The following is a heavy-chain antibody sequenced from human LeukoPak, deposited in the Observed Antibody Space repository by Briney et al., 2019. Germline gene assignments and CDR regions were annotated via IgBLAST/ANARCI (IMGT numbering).Heavy chain of an antibody. CDR2: ITPIFGTA. Sequence: GASVKVSCKASGGTFSSYAISWVRQAPGQGLEWMGGITPIFGTANYAQKFQGRVTITADESTSTAYMELSSLRSEDTAVYYCARESSSWYGLDYWGQGTLVTVSS. V-gene: IGHV1-69*13. D-gene: IGHD6-13*01. J-gene: IGHJ4*02. CDR1: GGTFSSYA. CDR3: ARESSSWYGLDY.